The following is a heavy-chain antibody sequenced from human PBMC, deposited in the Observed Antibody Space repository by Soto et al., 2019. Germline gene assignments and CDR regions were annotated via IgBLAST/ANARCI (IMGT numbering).Heavy chain of an antibody. J-gene: IGHJ6*02. D-gene: IGHD2-15*01. CDR2: ISPYNDDT. V-gene: IGHV1-18*01. CDR1: GYTFSSYG. Sequence: ASVKVSCKASGYTFSSYGINWVRQAPGQGLEWLGWISPYNDDTKYAQKLQGRVTMTTDTSSRTAYMALRSLRSDDTAVYYCARVFRTPPLYYGMDVWGQGTTVTVSS. CDR3: ARVFRTPPLYYGMDV.